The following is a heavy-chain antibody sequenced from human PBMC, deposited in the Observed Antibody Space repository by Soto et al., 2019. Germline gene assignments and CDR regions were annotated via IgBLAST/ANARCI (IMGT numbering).Heavy chain of an antibody. Sequence: QVQLVESGGGVVQPGRSLRLSCAASGFTFSSYGMHWVRQAPGKGLEWVAVIWYDGSNKYYADSVKGRFTISRDNSKNTLYLQMNSLRAEDTAVYYCARVKDISYGMDVWGQGTTVTVSS. CDR3: ARVKDISYGMDV. V-gene: IGHV3-33*01. CDR2: IWYDGSNK. D-gene: IGHD2-21*01. CDR1: GFTFSSYG. J-gene: IGHJ6*02.